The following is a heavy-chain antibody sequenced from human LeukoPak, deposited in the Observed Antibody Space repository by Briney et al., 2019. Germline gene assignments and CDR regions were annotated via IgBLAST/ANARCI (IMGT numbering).Heavy chain of an antibody. CDR3: ARAVDYGDYTEYFQH. Sequence: SETLSLTCAVSGGYISSGGYSWSWIRQPPGKGLEWIGYVYQSGSTYYNPSLKSRVTISVDRSKNQFSLKLSSVTAADTAVYYSARAVDYGDYTEYFQHWGQGTLVTVSS. CDR1: GGYISSGGYS. CDR2: VYQSGST. J-gene: IGHJ1*01. D-gene: IGHD4-17*01. V-gene: IGHV4-30-2*01.